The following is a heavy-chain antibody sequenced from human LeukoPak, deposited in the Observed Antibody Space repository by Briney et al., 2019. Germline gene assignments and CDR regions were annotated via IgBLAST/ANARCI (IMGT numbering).Heavy chain of an antibody. CDR1: GFTFRSYW. Sequence: GGSLRLSCAASGFTFRSYWLHWVGQAPGKGLVWVSRINSDGSSTSYADSVKGRFTISRDNAKNTLYLQMNSLRAEDTAVYYCARSSGYFPTELDYWGQGTLVTVSS. CDR3: ARSSGYFPTELDY. V-gene: IGHV3-74*01. D-gene: IGHD3-22*01. J-gene: IGHJ4*02. CDR2: INSDGSST.